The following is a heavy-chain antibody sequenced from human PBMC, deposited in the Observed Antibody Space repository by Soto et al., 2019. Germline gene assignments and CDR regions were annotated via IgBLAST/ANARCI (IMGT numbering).Heavy chain of an antibody. CDR1: GFTLSTYA. J-gene: IGHJ4*02. V-gene: IGHV3-23*01. CDR2: INYTGGGT. D-gene: IGHD3-9*01. Sequence: PGGSLRLSCAASGFTLSTYAMSWVRQAPGKGLEWVSLINYTGGGTYSADSVKGRFTISRDNSKNTLYLQMNSLRAEDTAVYYCASLDFEQPDFDYCGQGTLVTVSS. CDR3: ASLDFEQPDFDY.